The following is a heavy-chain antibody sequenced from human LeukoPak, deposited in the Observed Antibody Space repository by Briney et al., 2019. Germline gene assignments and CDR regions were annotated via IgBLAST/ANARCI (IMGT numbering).Heavy chain of an antibody. CDR3: ARISLINEDY. CDR2: VDPEDGET. D-gene: IGHD3-10*01. J-gene: IGHJ4*02. Sequence: ASVKISCKGSGYTFTDYYMHWVQQAPGKGLEWMGLVDPEDGETIYAEKFQGRVTITADTSTDTAYMELSSLRSEDTAVYYCARISLINEDYWGQGTLVTVSS. CDR1: GYTFTDYY. V-gene: IGHV1-69-2*01.